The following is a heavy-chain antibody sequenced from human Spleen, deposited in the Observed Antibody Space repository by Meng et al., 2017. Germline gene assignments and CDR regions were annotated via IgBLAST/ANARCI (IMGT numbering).Heavy chain of an antibody. J-gene: IGHJ6*02. CDR3: AIHLLGPGDYYYGMDV. CDR2: ISSSGSTI. V-gene: IGHV3-48*03. CDR1: GFTFSSYE. D-gene: IGHD3-16*01. Sequence: GESLKISCAASGFTFSSYEMNWVRQAPGKGLEWVSYISSSGSTIYYADSVKGRFTISRDNAKNSLYLQMNSPRAEDTAVYYCAIHLLGPGDYYYGMDVWGQGTTVTVSS.